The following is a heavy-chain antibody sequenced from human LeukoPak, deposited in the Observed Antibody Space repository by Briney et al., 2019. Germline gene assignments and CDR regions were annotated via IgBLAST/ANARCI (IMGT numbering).Heavy chain of an antibody. Sequence: SVKVSCKASGGTFSSYAISWVRQAPGQGLEWMGGIIPIFGTANYAQKIQGRVTITADESTSTAYMELSSLRSEDTAVYYCAVSVAGIERFDYWGQGTLVTVSS. D-gene: IGHD6-19*01. CDR3: AVSVAGIERFDY. CDR1: GGTFSSYA. CDR2: IIPIFGTA. V-gene: IGHV1-69*13. J-gene: IGHJ4*02.